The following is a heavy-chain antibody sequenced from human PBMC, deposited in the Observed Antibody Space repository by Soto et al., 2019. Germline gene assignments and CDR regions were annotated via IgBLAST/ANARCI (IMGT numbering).Heavy chain of an antibody. V-gene: IGHV4-34*01. CDR1: GGSFSGYY. CDR3: ARGLRYSSGWFDP. J-gene: IGHJ5*02. CDR2: INHSGST. D-gene: IGHD6-19*01. Sequence: QVQLQQWGAGLLKPSETLSLTCAVYGGSFSGYYWSWIRQPPGKGLEWIGEINHSGSTNYNPSLKSRATISVDTSKNQFSLKLSSVTAADTAVYYCARGLRYSSGWFDPWGQGTLVTVSS.